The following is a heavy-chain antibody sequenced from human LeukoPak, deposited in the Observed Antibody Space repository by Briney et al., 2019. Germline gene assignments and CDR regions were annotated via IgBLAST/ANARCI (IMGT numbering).Heavy chain of an antibody. J-gene: IGHJ3*02. Sequence: SETLSLTCTVSGGSISSYYLTWIRQPPGKGLEWIGYVYYSGTTKHNPSLKSRVTLLLDKSNDQFSLRLTSVTAADTAVYYCARDSSGGQSFLDAFDSWGRGTMVTVSS. CDR3: ARDSSGGQSFLDAFDS. V-gene: IGHV4-59*01. CDR1: GGSISSYY. D-gene: IGHD1-26*01. CDR2: VYYSGTT.